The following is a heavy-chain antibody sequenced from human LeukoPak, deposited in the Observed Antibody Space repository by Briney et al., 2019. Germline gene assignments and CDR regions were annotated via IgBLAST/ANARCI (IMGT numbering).Heavy chain of an antibody. CDR1: GFSFSGYY. V-gene: IGHV3-11*04. J-gene: IGHJ6*03. CDR3: ARLSAYYNMDV. CDR2: ISNTGRSR. Sequence: PGGSLTLSCAASGFSFSGYYMTWVRQAPGKGLDWVSYISNTGRSRFFADSVKGRFAVSRDNARNSLYLELNRLSAEDMGVYYCARLSAYYNMDVWGKGTTVTVSS.